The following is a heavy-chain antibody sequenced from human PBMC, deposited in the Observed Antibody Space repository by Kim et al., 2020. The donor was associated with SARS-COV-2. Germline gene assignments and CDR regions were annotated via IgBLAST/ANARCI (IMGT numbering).Heavy chain of an antibody. V-gene: IGHV3-33*01. CDR2: MWYDGSNK. CDR1: GFTFSSYG. J-gene: IGHJ2*01. CDR3: ARGGYGGNYGDWYFDL. Sequence: GGSLRLSCAASGFTFSSYGMHWVRQAPGKGLEWVAVMWYDGSNKYYADSVKGRFTISRDNSKNTLYLQMNSLRAEDTAVYYCARGGYGGNYGDWYFDLWGRGTLVTVSS. D-gene: IGHD3-10*01.